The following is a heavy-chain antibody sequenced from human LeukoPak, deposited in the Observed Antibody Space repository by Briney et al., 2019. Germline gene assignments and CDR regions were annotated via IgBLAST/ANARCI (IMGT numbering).Heavy chain of an antibody. CDR1: GYTFTNYA. J-gene: IGHJ4*02. Sequence: ASVKVSCKASGYTFTNYAMHWVRQAPGQRLEWMGWINADNDDTKCSQQFHGRVTITSDTSASTAHMELTSIRSEDTAVYYCARGIGATSGWYLIGYWGQGALVTVSS. V-gene: IGHV1-3*01. CDR2: INADNDDT. D-gene: IGHD6-19*01. CDR3: ARGIGATSGWYLIGY.